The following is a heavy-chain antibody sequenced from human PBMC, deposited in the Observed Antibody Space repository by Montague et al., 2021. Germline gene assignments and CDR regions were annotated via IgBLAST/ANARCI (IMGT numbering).Heavy chain of an antibody. V-gene: IGHV4-59*01. CDR1: GDSINFYY. CDR3: ARKGTNWDY. D-gene: IGHD2-8*01. J-gene: IGHJ4*02. Sequence: TLSLTCTVSGDSINFYYWSWIRQPPGKGLEWIGYVYYTGTTNYNPSLKSRVTISVGTSRNQFFLNVNSVTAADTAVYYCARKGTNWDYWGQGTLVTVSS. CDR2: VYYTGTT.